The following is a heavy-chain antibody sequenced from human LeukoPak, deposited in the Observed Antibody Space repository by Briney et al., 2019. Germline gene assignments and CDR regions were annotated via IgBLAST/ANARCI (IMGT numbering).Heavy chain of an antibody. CDR2: IYYSGST. J-gene: IGHJ5*02. CDR3: ARAVRFGESNNWFDP. D-gene: IGHD3-10*01. V-gene: IGHV4-59*01. Sequence: KTSETLSLTCTVSGGSISSYYWSWIRQPPGKGLEWIGYIYYSGSTNYNPSLKSRVTISVDTSKNQFSLKLSSVTAADTAVYYCARAVRFGESNNWFDPWGQGTLVTVSS. CDR1: GGSISSYY.